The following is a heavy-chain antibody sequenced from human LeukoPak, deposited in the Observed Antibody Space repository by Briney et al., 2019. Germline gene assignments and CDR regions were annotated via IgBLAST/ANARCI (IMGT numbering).Heavy chain of an antibody. V-gene: IGHV3-21*01. CDR3: ARGPLITGTEYYFDY. CDR1: GFTFSSYS. D-gene: IGHD1-20*01. Sequence: GGSLRLSCAASGFTFSSYSMNWVRQAPGKGLEWVSSISSSSSYIYYADSVKGRFTISRDNAKNSLYLQMNSLRAEDTAVYYCARGPLITGTEYYFDYWGQGTLVTVSS. J-gene: IGHJ4*02. CDR2: ISSSSSYI.